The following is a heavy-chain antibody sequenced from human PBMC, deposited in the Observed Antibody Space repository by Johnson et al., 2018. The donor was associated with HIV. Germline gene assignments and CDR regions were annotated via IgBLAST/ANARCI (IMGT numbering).Heavy chain of an antibody. V-gene: IGHV3-NL1*01. Sequence: QVQLVESGGGVVQPGGSLRLSCAASGFTFSTYGMHWVRQAPGKGLEWVSAISGSGGSTYYADSVKGRFTISRDNAKNSLYLQMNSLRAEDTAVYYCAKDLDSSGYYSLTDAFDIWGQGTMVTVSS. CDR1: GFTFSTYG. CDR2: ISGSGGST. D-gene: IGHD3-22*01. J-gene: IGHJ3*02. CDR3: AKDLDSSGYYSLTDAFDI.